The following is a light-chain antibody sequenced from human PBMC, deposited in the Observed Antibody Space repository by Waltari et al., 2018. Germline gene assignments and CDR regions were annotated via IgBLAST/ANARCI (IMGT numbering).Light chain of an antibody. V-gene: IGLV3-21*04. CDR2: YDS. CDR3: QVWDFTQGV. J-gene: IGLJ3*02. CDR1: SLGTKT. Sequence: SYVLNQPPSVSVAPGKTARISCGGTSLGTKTVHWYQQKPGQAPVLVIHYDSGRPSGIPELFSGSTSGNTATLTIKWVEAGDEAEYFCQVWDFTQGVFGGGTKLTVL.